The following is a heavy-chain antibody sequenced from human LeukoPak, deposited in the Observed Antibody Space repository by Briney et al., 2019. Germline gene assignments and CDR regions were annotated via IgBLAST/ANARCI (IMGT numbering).Heavy chain of an antibody. V-gene: IGHV3-74*01. D-gene: IGHD6-25*01. CDR3: ARVGARLGAFDI. Sequence: GGSLRLSCAASGFTFSSYWMHWVRQAPGKGLVWVSRINSDGSSTSYADSVRGRFTISRDNAKNTLYLQMNSLRAEDTAVYYCARVGARLGAFDIWGQGTMVTVSS. J-gene: IGHJ3*02. CDR2: INSDGSST. CDR1: GFTFSSYW.